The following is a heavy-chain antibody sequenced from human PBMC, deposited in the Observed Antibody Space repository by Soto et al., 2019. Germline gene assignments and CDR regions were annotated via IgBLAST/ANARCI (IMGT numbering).Heavy chain of an antibody. CDR3: ARAGVDIVATTFDY. CDR1: GYTFTSYG. V-gene: IGHV1-18*04. J-gene: IGHJ4*02. D-gene: IGHD5-12*01. Sequence: ASVKVSCKASGYTFTSYGISWVRQAPGQGLEWMGWISAYNGNTNYAQKFQGRVTMTRDTSISTAYMELSRLRSDDTAVYYCARAGVDIVATTFDYWGQGTLVTVSS. CDR2: ISAYNGNT.